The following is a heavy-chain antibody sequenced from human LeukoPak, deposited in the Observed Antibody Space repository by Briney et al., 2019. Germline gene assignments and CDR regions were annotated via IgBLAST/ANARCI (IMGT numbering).Heavy chain of an antibody. CDR3: AKDIAYYYDSSGPLFDN. D-gene: IGHD3-22*01. J-gene: IGHJ4*02. V-gene: IGHV3-30*02. CDR1: GFTVTSYG. Sequence: PGGSLRLSCAASGFTVTSYGMHWVRQAPGKGLEWVAFIRHDGGNKYYTDSVKGRFTISRDKSKNTLYLQMNSLRAEDTAVYYCAKDIAYYYDSSGPLFDNWGQGTLVTVSS. CDR2: IRHDGGNK.